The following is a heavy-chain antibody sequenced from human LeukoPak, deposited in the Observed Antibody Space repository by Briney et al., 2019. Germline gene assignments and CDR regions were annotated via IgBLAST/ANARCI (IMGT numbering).Heavy chain of an antibody. D-gene: IGHD1-26*01. CDR3: AKSGGYGLIDY. V-gene: IGHV4-59*04. CDR1: GFTFSSYG. CDR2: IYSSGST. Sequence: GSLRLSCAASGFTFSSYGMNWVRQPPGKGLEWIGSIYSSGSTYYNASLQSRVTISIETSKSQISLRLNSVTAADTAMYYCAKSGGYGLIDYWGQGTLVTVSS. J-gene: IGHJ4*02.